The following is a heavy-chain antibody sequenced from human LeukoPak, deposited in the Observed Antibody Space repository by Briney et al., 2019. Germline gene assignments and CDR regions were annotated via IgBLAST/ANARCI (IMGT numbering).Heavy chain of an antibody. CDR1: EFTFTTYG. CDR2: IYYDGSNI. CDR3: ARDWKTNSFDY. J-gene: IGHJ4*02. D-gene: IGHD1-1*01. V-gene: IGHV3-33*01. Sequence: GESLKISCAASEFTFTTYGMHWVRQPPGKGLEWVAFIYYDGSNIYYADYVKGRFTISRDISKNTLYLQMDSLRAEDTAIYYCARDWKTNSFDYWGQGTLVTVSS.